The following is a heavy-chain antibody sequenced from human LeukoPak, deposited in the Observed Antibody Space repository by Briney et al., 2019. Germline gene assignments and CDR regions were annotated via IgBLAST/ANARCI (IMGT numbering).Heavy chain of an antibody. D-gene: IGHD3-22*01. Sequence: SETLSLTCTVSGYPISSGYYWGWIRQPPGKGLEWIGSIYHSGSTYYNPSLKSRVTISVDTSKNQFSLKLSSVTAADTAVYYCARVYDSSGYYSRTFDAFDIWGQGTMVTVSS. V-gene: IGHV4-38-2*02. CDR2: IYHSGST. CDR1: GYPISSGYY. CDR3: ARVYDSSGYYSRTFDAFDI. J-gene: IGHJ3*02.